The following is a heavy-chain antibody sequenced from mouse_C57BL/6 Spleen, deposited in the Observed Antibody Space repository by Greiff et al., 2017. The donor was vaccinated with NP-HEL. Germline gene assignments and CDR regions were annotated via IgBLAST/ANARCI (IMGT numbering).Heavy chain of an antibody. D-gene: IGHD1-1*01. J-gene: IGHJ2*01. CDR1: GYTFTSYW. Sequence: QVQLQQPGAELVKPGASVKLSCKASGYTFTSYWMHWVKQRPGQGLEWIGMIHPNSGSTNYNEKFKSKATLTVDKSSSTAYMQLSSLTSEDSAVYYCARSPYYYGSSDWGQGTTLTVSS. V-gene: IGHV1-64*01. CDR3: ARSPYYYGSSD. CDR2: IHPNSGST.